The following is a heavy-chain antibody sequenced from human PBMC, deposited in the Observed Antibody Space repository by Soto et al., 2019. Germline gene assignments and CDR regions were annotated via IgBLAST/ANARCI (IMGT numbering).Heavy chain of an antibody. D-gene: IGHD3-9*01. V-gene: IGHV3-30*18. CDR3: AKDVGVLRYFDWLLSAPLDYGMDV. Sequence: QPGGSLRLSCAASGFTFSSYGMHWVRQAPGKGLEWVAVISYDGSNKYYADSVKGRFTISRDNSKNTLYLQMNSLRAEDTAVYYCAKDVGVLRYFDWLLSAPLDYGMDVWGQGTTVTVSS. CDR1: GFTFSSYG. J-gene: IGHJ6*02. CDR2: ISYDGSNK.